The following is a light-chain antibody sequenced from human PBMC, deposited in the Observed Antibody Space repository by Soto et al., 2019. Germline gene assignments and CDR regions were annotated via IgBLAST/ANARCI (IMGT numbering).Light chain of an antibody. CDR1: QSVTSSP. J-gene: IGKJ5*01. Sequence: DIVLTQSPATLSLSPGERGTLSCRASQSVTSSPLAWYQQKVGRAPRVLIYGASNRATGIADRFSGSGSGTDFTLAITRLEPEDFAVYYCQQYGSSPRTFGQGTRLEI. V-gene: IGKV3-20*01. CDR2: GAS. CDR3: QQYGSSPRT.